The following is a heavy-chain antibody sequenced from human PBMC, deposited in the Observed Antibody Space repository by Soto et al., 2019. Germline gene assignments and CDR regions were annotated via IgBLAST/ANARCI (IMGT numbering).Heavy chain of an antibody. CDR1: GGTFSSYA. V-gene: IGHV1-69*13. Sequence: SVKVSCKASGGTFSSYAISWVRQAPGQGLEWMGGIIPIFGTANYAQKFQGRVTITADESTSTAYMELSSLRSEDTAVYYCASRKRGYSYGSYYYGMDVWGQGTTVNVSS. CDR3: ASRKRGYSYGSYYYGMDV. CDR2: IIPIFGTA. D-gene: IGHD5-18*01. J-gene: IGHJ6*02.